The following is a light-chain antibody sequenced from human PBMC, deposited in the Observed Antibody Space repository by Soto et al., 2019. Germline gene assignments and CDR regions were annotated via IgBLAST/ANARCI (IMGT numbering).Light chain of an antibody. J-gene: IGLJ3*02. CDR2: AGS. CDR3: CAYVGGSTLV. CDR1: SSDIWTHNL. Sequence: QSALTQTASVSGSPGQSITLSCTGTSSDIWTHNLVSWYQQHPGKAPKLMLYAGSERPSGVSDRFSGSTSGNTASLTIPGLQAEDEADYYCCAYVGGSTLVFGGGTKLTVL. V-gene: IGLV2-23*01.